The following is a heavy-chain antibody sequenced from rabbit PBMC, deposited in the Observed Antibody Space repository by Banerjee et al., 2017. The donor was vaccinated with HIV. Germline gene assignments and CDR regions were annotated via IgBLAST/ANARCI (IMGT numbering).Heavy chain of an antibody. D-gene: IGHD8-1*01. Sequence: QSVEESGGRLVKPDESLTLTCTGSGFSLSSYYMIWVRQAPGKGLEYIGITSYGGSTYYASWAKGRFTISKTSSTTVTLQMTSLTAADTATYFCARVKGAGSSYPYYFNLWGPGTLVTVS. J-gene: IGHJ4*01. CDR3: ARVKGAGSSYPYYFNL. CDR2: TSYGGST. CDR1: GFSLSSYY. V-gene: IGHV1S44*01.